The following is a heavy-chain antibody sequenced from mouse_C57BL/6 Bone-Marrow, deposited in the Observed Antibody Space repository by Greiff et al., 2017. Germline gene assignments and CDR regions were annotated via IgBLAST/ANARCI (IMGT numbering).Heavy chain of an antibody. J-gene: IGHJ4*01. CDR1: GFTFSSYA. CDR2: ISGGGDYI. V-gene: IGHV5-9-1*02. Sequence: EVQGVESGEGLVKPGGSLKLSCAASGFTFSSYAMSWVRQTPEKRLEWVAYISGGGDYIYYADTVKGRFTISRDNARNTLYLQMSSLKSEDTAMYYSVTTVVDYAMDYWGQGTSVTVSS. CDR3: VTTVVDYAMDY. D-gene: IGHD1-1*01.